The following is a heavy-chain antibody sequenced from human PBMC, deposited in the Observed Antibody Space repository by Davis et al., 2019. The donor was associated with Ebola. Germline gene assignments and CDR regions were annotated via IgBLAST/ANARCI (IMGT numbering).Heavy chain of an antibody. Sequence: SETLSLTCTVSGGSISSSSYYWGWIRQPPGKGLEWIGSIYYSGSTYYNPSLKSRVSISEDTSKNQFSLKVHSVTAADTAVYYCARRTRSAMSTIFHDAFDIWGQGTMVTVSS. CDR3: ARRTRSAMSTIFHDAFDI. CDR2: IYYSGST. D-gene: IGHD5-24*01. J-gene: IGHJ3*02. V-gene: IGHV4-39*07. CDR1: GGSISSSSYY.